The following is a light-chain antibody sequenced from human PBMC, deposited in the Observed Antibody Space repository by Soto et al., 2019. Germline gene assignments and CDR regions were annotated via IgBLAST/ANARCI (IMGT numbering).Light chain of an antibody. CDR1: QSISSY. J-gene: IGKJ5*01. Sequence: DIQMTQSPSSLSASVGDRVTITCRASQSISSYLNWYQQKPGKAPKLLIYAASSLQSGVPSRFVGRGSGTDFTLTISSLQPEDFATYYCQQSYSTLRITFGQGTRLEIK. CDR2: AAS. V-gene: IGKV1-39*01. CDR3: QQSYSTLRIT.